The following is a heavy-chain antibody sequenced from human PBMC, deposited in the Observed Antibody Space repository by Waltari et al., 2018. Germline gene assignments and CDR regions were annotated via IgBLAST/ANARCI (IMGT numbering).Heavy chain of an antibody. J-gene: IGHJ6*03. V-gene: IGHV4-34*01. D-gene: IGHD6-6*01. Sequence: QVQLQQWGAGLLKPSETLSLTCAVYGGSFSGYYWSWIRQPPGKGLEWIGEINHSGSTNYNPSLKSRVTIAVDTAKNQFSLKLSSVTAADTAVYYCARVVLKSSLYYYYYYMDVWGKGTTVTISS. CDR2: INHSGST. CDR3: ARVVLKSSLYYYYYYMDV. CDR1: GGSFSGYY.